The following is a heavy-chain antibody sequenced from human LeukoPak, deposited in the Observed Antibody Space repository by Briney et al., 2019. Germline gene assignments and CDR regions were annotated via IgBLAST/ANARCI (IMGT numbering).Heavy chain of an antibody. CDR3: ARAILGYCSGGSCYAQVPYYFDY. CDR2: IYHSGST. CDR1: GGSISSGGYS. D-gene: IGHD2-15*01. V-gene: IGHV4-30-2*01. J-gene: IGHJ4*02. Sequence: PSETLSLTCAVSGGSISSGGYSWSWIRQPPGKGLEWIGYIYHSGSTYYNPSLKSRVTISVDRSKNQFSLKLSSVTAADTAVYYCARAILGYCSGGSCYAQVPYYFDYWGQGTLVTVSS.